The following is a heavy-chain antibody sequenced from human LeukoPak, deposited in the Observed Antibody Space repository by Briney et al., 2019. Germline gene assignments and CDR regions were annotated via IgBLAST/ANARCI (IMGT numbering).Heavy chain of an antibody. Sequence: GGSLRLSCAASGFTFTNAWMTWVRQAPGKGLEWVGRIKSEDDGGTADYAAPVKGRFTVSRDDSKSTVYAQMNNLVPEDTAVYYCSTVLHSGSSSAECWGQGILVTVSS. D-gene: IGHD1-26*01. CDR3: STVLHSGSSSAEC. J-gene: IGHJ4*02. V-gene: IGHV3-15*01. CDR1: GFTFTNAW. CDR2: IKSEDDGGTA.